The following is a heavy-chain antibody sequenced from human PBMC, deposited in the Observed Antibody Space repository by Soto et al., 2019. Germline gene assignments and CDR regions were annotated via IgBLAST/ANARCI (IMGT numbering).Heavy chain of an antibody. J-gene: IGHJ5*02. CDR2: ITTTSRYI. D-gene: IGHD3-16*01. Sequence: EVQLVESGGGLVKPGGSLRLSCAASGFTFSTYDMNWVRQAPGKGLEWVSSITTTSRYIYYGDSVRGRFTISRDNARHSPFLQIDCLRAEEPSVYYCVRSRTALMLRPNWFDPGCQGTLVTVSS. CDR1: GFTFSTYD. V-gene: IGHV3-21*01. CDR3: VRSRTALMLRPNWFDP.